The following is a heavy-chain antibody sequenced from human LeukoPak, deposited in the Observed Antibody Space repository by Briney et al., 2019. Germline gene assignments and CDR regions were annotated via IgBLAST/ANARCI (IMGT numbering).Heavy chain of an antibody. CDR1: GYTFTSYG. J-gene: IGHJ4*02. Sequence: ASVKVSCKASGYTFTSYGISWVRQAPGQGLEWMGWISAYNGNTNYAQKLQGRVTMTTDTSTSTAYMELRSLRSDDTAVYYCARDKSITIFGVVSPGGYWGQGTLVTASS. D-gene: IGHD3-3*01. CDR3: ARDKSITIFGVVSPGGY. V-gene: IGHV1-18*01. CDR2: ISAYNGNT.